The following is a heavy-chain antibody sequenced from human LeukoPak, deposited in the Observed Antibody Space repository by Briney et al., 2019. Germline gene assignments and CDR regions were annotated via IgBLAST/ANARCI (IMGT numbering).Heavy chain of an antibody. D-gene: IGHD3-3*01. CDR2: ISGSGGST. J-gene: IGHJ4*02. V-gene: IGHV3-23*01. CDR1: GFTFSSDW. CDR3: AKPELDYDFWSGYFPSQFDY. Sequence: GGSLRLSCAASGFTFSSDWMHWVRQAPHPGKGLVWVSAISGSGGSTYYADSVKGRFTISRDNSKNTLYLQMNSLRAEDTAVYYCAKPELDYDFWSGYFPSQFDYWGQGTLVTVSS.